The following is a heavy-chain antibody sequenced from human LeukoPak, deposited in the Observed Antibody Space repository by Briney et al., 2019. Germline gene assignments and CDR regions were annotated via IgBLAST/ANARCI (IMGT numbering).Heavy chain of an antibody. J-gene: IGHJ4*02. CDR3: ARDTPPKRLLWFGELLAISFSFDY. D-gene: IGHD3-10*01. CDR2: ISYDGSNK. Sequence: GGSLRLSCAASGFTFSSYAMHWVRQAPGKGLEWVAVISYDGSNKYYADSVKGRFTISRDNSKNTLYLQMNSLRAEDTAVYYCARDTPPKRLLWFGELLAISFSFDYWGQGTLVTVSS. CDR1: GFTFSSYA. V-gene: IGHV3-30-3*01.